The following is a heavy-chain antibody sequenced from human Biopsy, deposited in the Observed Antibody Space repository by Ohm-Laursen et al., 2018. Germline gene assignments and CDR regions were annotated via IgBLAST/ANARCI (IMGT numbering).Heavy chain of an antibody. CDR3: ARTDDFNFDFDY. Sequence: SLRLSCTASGFNFDDYAMHWIRQGPGKGLEWVAGLTWNSGTIAYAGSVRGRFTISRDNAKNSLYLQMNNLTSEDTAVYSCARTDDFNFDFDYWGQGTLVTASS. CDR2: LTWNSGTI. D-gene: IGHD5-24*01. V-gene: IGHV3-9*01. CDR1: GFNFDDYA. J-gene: IGHJ4*02.